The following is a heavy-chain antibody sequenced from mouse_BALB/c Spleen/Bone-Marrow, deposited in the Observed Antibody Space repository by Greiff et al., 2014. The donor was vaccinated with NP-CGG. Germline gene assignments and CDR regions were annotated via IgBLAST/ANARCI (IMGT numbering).Heavy chain of an antibody. V-gene: IGHV14-3*02. CDR2: IDPANGNT. CDR3: ARYYYGYYFDY. Sequence: VQLQQSGAELVKPGASVKLSCTASGYNIKDTYMHWVKQRPEQGLEWIGRIDPANGNTKYDPKFQGKATITADTSSNTAYLQLSSLTSEDTAVYYCARYYYGYYFDYWGQGTTLTVSS. D-gene: IGHD1-2*01. J-gene: IGHJ2*01. CDR1: GYNIKDTY.